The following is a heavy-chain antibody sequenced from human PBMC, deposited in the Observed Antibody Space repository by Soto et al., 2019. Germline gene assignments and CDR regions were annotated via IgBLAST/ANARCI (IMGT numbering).Heavy chain of an antibody. Sequence: EVQLVESGGGLVKPGGSLRLSCAASGFTFSNYGMTWVRQAPGKGLEWVSSISGSSSHIHYADSVKGRFTISRDNSQSSFYLQMNSLSAEDTAVYYCARSGAGDYDSWGQGTLVTVSS. CDR2: ISGSSSHI. J-gene: IGHJ5*01. CDR3: ARSGAGDYDS. D-gene: IGHD1-26*01. V-gene: IGHV3-21*06. CDR1: GFTFSNYG.